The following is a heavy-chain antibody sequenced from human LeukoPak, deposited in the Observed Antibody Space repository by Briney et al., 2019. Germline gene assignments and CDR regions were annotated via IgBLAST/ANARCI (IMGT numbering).Heavy chain of an antibody. CDR3: AGPYSGRSAFDS. CDR2: INWNGGST. J-gene: IGHJ4*02. V-gene: IGHV3-20*04. Sequence: PGGSLRLSCAASGFTFDDYGMSWVRQAPGKGLEWVSGINWNGGSTGYADSVKGRFTISRDNPKNSLYLQMNSLRDEDTAVYYCAGPYSGRSAFDSWGQGTLVTVSS. CDR1: GFTFDDYG. D-gene: IGHD6-13*01.